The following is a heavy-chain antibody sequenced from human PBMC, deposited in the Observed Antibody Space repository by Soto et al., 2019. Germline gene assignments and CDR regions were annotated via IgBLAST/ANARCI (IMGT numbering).Heavy chain of an antibody. J-gene: IGHJ3*02. CDR1: GFSFDDYT. CDR2: LSWNSGFS. Sequence: AGGSLRLSCGGSGFSFDDYTMHWVRQAPGKGPEWVASLSWNSGFSGYADSVKGRFTISRDNAQSSVHLQMNNLRTEDTALYYCAKGRGTIVVTDAYDIWGQGTMVPSPQ. D-gene: IGHD3-22*01. V-gene: IGHV3-9*01. CDR3: AKGRGTIVVTDAYDI.